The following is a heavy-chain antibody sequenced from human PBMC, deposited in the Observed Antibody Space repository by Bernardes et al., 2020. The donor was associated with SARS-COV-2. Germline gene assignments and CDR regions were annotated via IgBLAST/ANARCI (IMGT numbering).Heavy chain of an antibody. Sequence: ASFKVFCKASGYTFTSYGISWVRQAPGQGLEWMGWISASNGTTNYAQKLQGRVTMTTDTSTSTAYMELRSLRSDDTAVYYCARDSGYYDSSGNDYWGQGTLVTVSS. CDR3: ARDSGYYDSSGNDY. D-gene: IGHD3-22*01. V-gene: IGHV1-18*01. CDR2: ISASNGTT. CDR1: GYTFTSYG. J-gene: IGHJ4*02.